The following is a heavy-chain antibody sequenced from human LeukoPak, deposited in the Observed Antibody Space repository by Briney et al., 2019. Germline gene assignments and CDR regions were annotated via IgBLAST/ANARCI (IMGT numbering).Heavy chain of an antibody. Sequence: TGGSLRLSCAASGFTFSSFDMSWVRQAPGKGLEWISAISGNGGGTFYADSVKGRFTISRDNSKNMLFLQMNSLRVDDTAVYYCAKEAMVTDATDFDYWGQGTLITASS. CDR1: GFTFSSFD. CDR2: ISGNGGGT. D-gene: IGHD5-18*01. CDR3: AKEAMVTDATDFDY. J-gene: IGHJ4*02. V-gene: IGHV3-23*01.